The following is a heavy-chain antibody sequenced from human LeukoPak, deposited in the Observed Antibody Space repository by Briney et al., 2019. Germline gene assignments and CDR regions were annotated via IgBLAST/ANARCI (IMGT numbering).Heavy chain of an antibody. J-gene: IGHJ5*02. D-gene: IGHD2-21*01. CDR3: ARAHCGGGSCDTFDP. CDR1: GVSISNYF. CDR2: FYASGTT. V-gene: IGHV4-4*07. Sequence: SATLSLTCNVFGVSISNYFWSWLRQPAGKGLEWIGRFYASGTTYYNPSLRSRVTLSMDTSKNHFSLKLTSVTAADTAVYYCARAHCGGGSCDTFDPWGQGTLVTVSS.